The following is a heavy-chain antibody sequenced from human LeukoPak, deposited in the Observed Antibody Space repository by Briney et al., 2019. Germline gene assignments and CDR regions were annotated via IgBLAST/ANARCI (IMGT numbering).Heavy chain of an antibody. CDR2: IGGSGGST. CDR1: GFTFSSSA. J-gene: IGHJ4*02. Sequence: GASLRLFCAASGFTFSSSAMSWVRQAPGKGLQWVSTIGGSGGSTHYAESVKGRFTLSRDNSKNTLYLQMNSLRAEDTAIYYCATPWTPGITHHRLDYWGQGTLVTVSS. D-gene: IGHD4-23*01. CDR3: ATPWTPGITHHRLDY. V-gene: IGHV3-23*01.